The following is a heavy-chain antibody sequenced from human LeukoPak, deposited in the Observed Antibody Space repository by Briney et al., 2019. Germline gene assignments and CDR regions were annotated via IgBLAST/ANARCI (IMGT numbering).Heavy chain of an antibody. CDR1: GYTFTSYG. CDR2: ISAYNGNT. CDR3: ARDSPYYYGSGSYSWFDP. Sequence: VASVKVSCKASGYTFTSYGISWVRQAPGQGLEWMGWISAYNGNTSYAQKLQGRVTMTTDTSTSTAYVELRSLRSDDTAVYYCARDSPYYYGSGSYSWFDPWGQGTLVTVSS. V-gene: IGHV1-18*01. J-gene: IGHJ5*02. D-gene: IGHD3-10*01.